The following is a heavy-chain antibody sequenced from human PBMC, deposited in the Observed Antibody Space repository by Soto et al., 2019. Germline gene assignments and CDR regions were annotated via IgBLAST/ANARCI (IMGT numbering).Heavy chain of an antibody. V-gene: IGHV3-23*01. CDR2: ISGSGGST. D-gene: IGHD4-17*01. CDR1: GFTFSSYA. CDR3: AKGRTVTRYFDY. Sequence: PGGSLILSCAASGFTFSSYAMSWVRQAPGKGLEWVSAISGSGGSTYYADSVKGRFTISRDNSKNTLYLQMNSLRAEDTAVYYCAKGRTVTRYFDYWGQGTLVTVSS. J-gene: IGHJ4*02.